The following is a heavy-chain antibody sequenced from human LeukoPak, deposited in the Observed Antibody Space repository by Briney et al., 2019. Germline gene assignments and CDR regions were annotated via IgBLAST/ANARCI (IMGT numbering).Heavy chain of an antibody. CDR2: VSYTGRT. D-gene: IGHD3-10*01. Sequence: SETPSLPCTVSGGSLSGQYRSWIRQPPGKRLEWIGYVSYTGRTKYNPSLQSRVTISIDTSKSQFSLKLTSVTSADTAVYSCARLLDNVIIGDPDNFDVWGQGTTVIVSS. J-gene: IGHJ3*01. CDR3: ARLLDNVIIGDPDNFDV. V-gene: IGHV4-59*11. CDR1: GGSLSGQY.